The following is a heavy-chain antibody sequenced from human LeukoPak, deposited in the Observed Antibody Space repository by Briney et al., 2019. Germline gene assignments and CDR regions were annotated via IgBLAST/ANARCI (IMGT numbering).Heavy chain of an antibody. V-gene: IGHV4-38-2*02. CDR2: IYYSGST. Sequence: SETLSLTCTVSGWSITSGYYWGWIRQPPGKGLEWIGSIYYSGSTYYNPSLKSRVTISVDTSKNQFSLKLSSVTAADTAVYYCARGDDDAFDIWGQGTMVTVSS. J-gene: IGHJ3*02. CDR3: ARGDDDAFDI. CDR1: GWSITSGYY.